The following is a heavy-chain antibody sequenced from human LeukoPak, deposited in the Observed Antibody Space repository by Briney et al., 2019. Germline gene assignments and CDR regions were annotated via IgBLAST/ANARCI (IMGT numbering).Heavy chain of an antibody. V-gene: IGHV1-2*02. CDR2: INPNSGGR. D-gene: IGHD3-3*01. CDR3: ARDSYYDFWSGYLYYFDY. J-gene: IGHJ4*02. CDR1: GYTFTGYY. Sequence: ASVKVSCKASGYTFTGYYMHWVRQAPGQGLEWMGWINPNSGGRNYAQKFQGRVTMTRDTSISTAYMELSRLRSDDTAVYYCARDSYYDFWSGYLYYFDYWGQGTLVTVSS.